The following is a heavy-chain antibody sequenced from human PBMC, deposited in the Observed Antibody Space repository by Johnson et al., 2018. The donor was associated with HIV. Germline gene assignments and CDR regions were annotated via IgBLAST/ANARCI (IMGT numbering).Heavy chain of an antibody. D-gene: IGHD1-20*01. Sequence: VQLVESGGGVVQPGRSLRLSCAASGFTFDDYGMSWVRQAPGKGLEWVSGINWNGGSKGYADSVKRRFIISRDNAKNSLNLQMNSLRTEDTALYYWATGWGNWNDEGPDAFDIWGQGTMVTVSS. J-gene: IGHJ3*02. CDR1: GFTFDDYG. V-gene: IGHV3-20*04. CDR3: ATGWGNWNDEGPDAFDI. CDR2: INWNGGSK.